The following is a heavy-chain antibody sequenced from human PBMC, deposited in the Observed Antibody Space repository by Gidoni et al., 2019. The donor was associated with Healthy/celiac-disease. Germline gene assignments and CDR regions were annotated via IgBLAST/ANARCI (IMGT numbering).Heavy chain of an antibody. V-gene: IGHV1-8*01. CDR3: ARADVVTPRFDY. D-gene: IGHD2-21*02. Sequence: QVQLVQSGADVKKPGASVKVSCKASGYTFTSYDINWVRQATGQGLEWMVCMNPNRGNTGYAQKFQGRVTMTRSTSISTAYMELSSLRSEDTAVYYCARADVVTPRFDYWGQGTLVTVSS. CDR1: GYTFTSYD. J-gene: IGHJ4*02. CDR2: MNPNRGNT.